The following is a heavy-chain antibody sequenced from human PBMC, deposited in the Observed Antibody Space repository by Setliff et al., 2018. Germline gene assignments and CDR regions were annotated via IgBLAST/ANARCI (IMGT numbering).Heavy chain of an antibody. CDR3: TTSPISSGWHSNFDYNMDV. V-gene: IGHV3-15*01. CDR2: IKSKTDGGTT. CDR1: GGSISSHY. Sequence: ETLSLTCTVSGGSISSHYWSWIRQPPGKGLEWIGRIKSKTDGGTTDYAAPVKGRFTVSRDDSISTLYLQMNSLKTEDTAVYYCTTSPISSGWHSNFDYNMDVWGQGTTVTVSS. J-gene: IGHJ6*02. D-gene: IGHD6-19*01.